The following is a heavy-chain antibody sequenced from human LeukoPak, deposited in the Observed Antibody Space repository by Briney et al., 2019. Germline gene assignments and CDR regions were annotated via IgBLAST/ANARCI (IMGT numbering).Heavy chain of an antibody. CDR1: GGSFSGYY. CDR3: ARATTNILTGYSPFDY. Sequence: PSETLSLTCAVYGGSFSGYYWSWIRQPPGKGLEWIGEINHSGSTNYNPSLKSRVTISVDTSKNQFSLKLSSVTAADTAVYYCARATTNILTGYSPFDYWGQGTLVTVSS. V-gene: IGHV4-34*01. D-gene: IGHD3-9*01. CDR2: INHSGST. J-gene: IGHJ4*02.